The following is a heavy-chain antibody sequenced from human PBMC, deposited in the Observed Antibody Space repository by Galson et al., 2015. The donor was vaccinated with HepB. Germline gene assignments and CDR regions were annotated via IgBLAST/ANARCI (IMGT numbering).Heavy chain of an antibody. J-gene: IGHJ4*02. V-gene: IGHV3-7*01. CDR2: IKQDGSAK. Sequence: SLRLSCAASAFPFSDFLMSWVRQPPGKGLEWVATIKQDGSAKYYVDSVKGRFVISRDNAKNLLFLQMNNLRAEDTGLYYCATLRTYESRGYDYDFWGQGTLVTVSS. CDR1: AFPFSDFL. D-gene: IGHD3-22*01. CDR3: ATLRTYESRGYDYDF.